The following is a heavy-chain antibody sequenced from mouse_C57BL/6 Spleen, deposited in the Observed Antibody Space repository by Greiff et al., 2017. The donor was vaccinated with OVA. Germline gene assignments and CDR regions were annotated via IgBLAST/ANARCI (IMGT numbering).Heavy chain of an antibody. CDR1: GYTFTSYW. CDR2: IYPGSGST. CDR3: ARSEYYGSSPWYY. J-gene: IGHJ2*01. Sequence: QVQLPQPGAELVTPGSSVKISCKASGYTFTSYWITWVKQRPGQGLEWIGDIYPGSGSTNYNEKFKSKATLTVDTSSSTAYMQLSSPTSEDSAVYYCARSEYYGSSPWYYWGQGTTLTVSS. D-gene: IGHD1-1*01. V-gene: IGHV1-55*01.